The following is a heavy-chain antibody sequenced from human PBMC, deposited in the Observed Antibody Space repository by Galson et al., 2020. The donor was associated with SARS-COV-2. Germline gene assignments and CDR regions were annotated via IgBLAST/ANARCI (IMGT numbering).Heavy chain of an antibody. V-gene: IGHV4-39*07. J-gene: IGHJ4*02. Sequence: SETLSLTCTVSGGSFRTDNHYWAWIRQPPGKGLEYTGIIDYSGITYSNPSLKSRVIISVDTSKNQFSLRVRSVTAADTAVYFCARRGISSSKTLYDYWGQGTLVTVSS. CDR3: ARRGISSSKTLYDY. CDR1: GGSFRTDNHY. D-gene: IGHD6-6*01. CDR2: IDYSGIT.